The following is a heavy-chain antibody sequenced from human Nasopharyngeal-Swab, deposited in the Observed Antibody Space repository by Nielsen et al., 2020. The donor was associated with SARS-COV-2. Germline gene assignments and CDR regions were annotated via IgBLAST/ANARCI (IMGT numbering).Heavy chain of an antibody. CDR2: IYSGGST. J-gene: IGHJ4*02. V-gene: IGHV3-53*01. CDR1: WFTVSSNY. Sequence: GESLKISCAASWFTVSSNYMSWVRQAPGKGLEWVSVIYSGGSTYYADSVKGRFTISRDNSKNTLYLQMNSLRAEDTAVYYCAKAKWLRANFDYWGQGTLVTVSS. D-gene: IGHD5-12*01. CDR3: AKAKWLRANFDY.